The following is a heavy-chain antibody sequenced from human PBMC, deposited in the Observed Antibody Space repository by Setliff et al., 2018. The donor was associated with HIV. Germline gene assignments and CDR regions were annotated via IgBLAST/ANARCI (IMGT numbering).Heavy chain of an antibody. CDR3: ARLKGVLVVMLDAFDI. Sequence: GASVKVSCKASGYTFTNYGISWVRQAPGHGPEWLGWISAYNGDTKYAQKFQGRVTMTTDTSTTTAHMELRSLRSDDTAVYYCARLKGVLVVMLDAFDIWGQGTMVS. J-gene: IGHJ3*02. CDR1: GYTFTNYG. V-gene: IGHV1-18*01. CDR2: ISAYNGDT. D-gene: IGHD2-15*01.